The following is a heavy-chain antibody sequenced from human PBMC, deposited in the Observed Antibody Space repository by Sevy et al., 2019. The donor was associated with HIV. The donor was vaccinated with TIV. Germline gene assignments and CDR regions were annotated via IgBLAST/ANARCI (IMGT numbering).Heavy chain of an antibody. CDR2: IYYSGST. D-gene: IGHD3-3*01. J-gene: IGHJ5*02. CDR3: ARHNKHYDFWSDLNWFDP. Sequence: SETLSLTCTVSGGSISSYYWSWIRQPPGKGLEWIGYIYYSGSTNYNPCLKSRVTISVDTSKNQFSLKLSSVTAADTAVYYCARHNKHYDFWSDLNWFDPWGQGTLVTVSS. V-gene: IGHV4-59*08. CDR1: GGSISSYY.